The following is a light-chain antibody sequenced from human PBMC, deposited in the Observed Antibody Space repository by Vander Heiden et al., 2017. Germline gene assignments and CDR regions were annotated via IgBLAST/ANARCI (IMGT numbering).Light chain of an antibody. V-gene: IGKV1-39*01. Sequence: DIQMTQSPSSLSASVGDRVTITCRASQTISSYLNWYQQKPGRAPKLLIYTASNLQSGVPSRFSGSGSGTDFTLTISRLQPEDFATYYCQQCYYTPLTFGHGTKVDIK. CDR2: TAS. J-gene: IGKJ3*01. CDR1: QTISSY. CDR3: QQCYYTPLT.